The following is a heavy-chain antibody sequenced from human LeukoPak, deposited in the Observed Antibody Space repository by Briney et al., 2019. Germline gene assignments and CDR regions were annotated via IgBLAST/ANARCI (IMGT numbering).Heavy chain of an antibody. J-gene: IGHJ4*02. CDR2: ISSSSSYI. CDR3: ARAAAGTGRYFDY. CDR1: GFTFSSYS. Sequence: GGSLRLSCAASGFTFSSYSMNWVRQAPGKGLEWVSSISSSSSYIYYADSVKGRFTISRDNAKNSLYLQMNSLRAEDTAVYYCARAAAGTGRYFDYWDQGTLVTVSS. D-gene: IGHD6-13*01. V-gene: IGHV3-21*01.